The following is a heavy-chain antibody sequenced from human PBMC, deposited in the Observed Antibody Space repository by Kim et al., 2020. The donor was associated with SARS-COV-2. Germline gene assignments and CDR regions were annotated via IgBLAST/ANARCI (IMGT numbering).Heavy chain of an antibody. J-gene: IGHJ6*02. CDR1: GGSISSGGYY. Sequence: SETLSLTCTVSGGSISSGGYYWSWIRQHPGKGLEWIGYIYYSGSTYYNPSLKSRVTISVDTSKNQFSLKLSSVTAADTAVYYCARDRIIVVVPAAMDYYYGMDVWGQGTTVTVSS. V-gene: IGHV4-31*03. CDR3: ARDRIIVVVPAAMDYYYGMDV. CDR2: IYYSGST. D-gene: IGHD2-2*01.